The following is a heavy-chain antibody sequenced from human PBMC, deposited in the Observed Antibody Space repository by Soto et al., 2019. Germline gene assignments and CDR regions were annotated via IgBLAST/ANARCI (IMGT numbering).Heavy chain of an antibody. D-gene: IGHD5-18*01. CDR1: GYTFTSYG. Sequence: QVKLVQSGAEVKKPGASVKVSCKASGYTFTSYGISWVRQAPGQGLEWMGWISAYNGNTNYAQKLQGRVTMTTDTSTSTAYMELRSLRSDDTAVYYCAIDRRGYSYGPSLGDYWGQGTLVTVSS. J-gene: IGHJ4*02. CDR2: ISAYNGNT. CDR3: AIDRRGYSYGPSLGDY. V-gene: IGHV1-18*01.